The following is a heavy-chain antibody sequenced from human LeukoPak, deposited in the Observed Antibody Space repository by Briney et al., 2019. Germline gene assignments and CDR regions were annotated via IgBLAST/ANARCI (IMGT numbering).Heavy chain of an antibody. V-gene: IGHV3-7*04. CDR3: ARVVPPTDYGSGSYFWDPYYFDY. Sequence: GGSLRLSCAASGFTFSSYWVSWVRQAPGKGLEWVANINQDGSEIYYVDSVKGRFTISRDNAKNSLYLQMNSLRAEDTAVYYCARVVPPTDYGSGSYFWDPYYFDYWGQGTLVTVSS. D-gene: IGHD3-10*01. CDR1: GFTFSSYW. CDR2: INQDGSEI. J-gene: IGHJ4*02.